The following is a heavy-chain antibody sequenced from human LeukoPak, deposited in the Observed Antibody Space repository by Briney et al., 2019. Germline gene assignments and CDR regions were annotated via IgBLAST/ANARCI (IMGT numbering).Heavy chain of an antibody. J-gene: IGHJ6*03. V-gene: IGHV1-18*01. D-gene: IGHD3-3*01. CDR1: GYTFTSHG. CDR2: IGAYNGNT. CDR3: ARDGDQYYDFWSGYQSNDYYYYMDV. Sequence: ASVKVSCKASGYTFTSHGISWVRQAPGQGLEWMGWIGAYNGNTNYAQKLQGRVTMTTDTSTSTAYMELRSLRSDDTAVYYCARDGDQYYDFWSGYQSNDYYYYMDVWGKGTTVTVSS.